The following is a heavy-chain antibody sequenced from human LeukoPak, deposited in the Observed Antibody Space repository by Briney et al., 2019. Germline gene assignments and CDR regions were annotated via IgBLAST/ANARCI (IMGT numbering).Heavy chain of an antibody. CDR2: VDSTGVYT. Sequence: PGGSLRLSCAASGFTFSSYAMSWVRQAPGKGLEWIAAVDSTGVYTWYADSVKGRFIISRDNSVNTLYLRMNSLTAADTAMYYCASGSAGGRPYYFDYWGQGSLVTVSS. D-gene: IGHD2-15*01. CDR3: ASGSAGGRPYYFDY. J-gene: IGHJ4*02. CDR1: GFTFSSYA. V-gene: IGHV3-23*01.